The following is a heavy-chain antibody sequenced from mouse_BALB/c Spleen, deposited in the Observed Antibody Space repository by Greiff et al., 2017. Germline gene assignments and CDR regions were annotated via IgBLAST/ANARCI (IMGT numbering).Heavy chain of an antibody. D-gene: IGHD1-2*01. Sequence: QVHVKQSGPGLVQPSQSLSITCTVSGFSLTSYGVHWVRQSPGKGLEWLGVIWSGGSTDYNAAFISRLSISKDNSKSQVFFKMNSLQADDTAIYYCARNPPSLLRGAMDYWGQGTSVTVSS. J-gene: IGHJ4*01. CDR2: IWSGGST. CDR3: ARNPPSLLRGAMDY. CDR1: GFSLTSYG. V-gene: IGHV2-4-1*01.